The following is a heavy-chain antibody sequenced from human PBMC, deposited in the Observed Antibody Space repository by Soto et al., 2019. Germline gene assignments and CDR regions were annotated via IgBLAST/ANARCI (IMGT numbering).Heavy chain of an antibody. CDR3: ATEPIYYNDGSGYYPLGH. V-gene: IGHV1-18*04. CDR2: ISAHNGDT. CDR1: GYSFATYG. J-gene: IGHJ4*02. Sequence: ASVKVSCKASGYSFATYGFSWVRQAPGQGLECVGWISAHNGDTHYSQKFQGRVTLTTDTSANTGYMELRSLTSDDTAVYFCATEPIYYNDGSGYYPLGHWGQGTLVTVSS. D-gene: IGHD3-22*01.